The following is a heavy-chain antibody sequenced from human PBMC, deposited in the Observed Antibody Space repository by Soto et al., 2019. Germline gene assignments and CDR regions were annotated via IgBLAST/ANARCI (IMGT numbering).Heavy chain of an antibody. J-gene: IGHJ3*02. CDR1: GGTFSSYA. CDR3: ARGPFEYSSSFADPLFLNI. D-gene: IGHD6-6*01. Sequence: SVKVSCKASGGTFSSYAISWVRQAPGQGLEWMGGIIPIFGTANYAQKFQGRVTITADESTSTAYMELSSLRSEDTALYFCARGPFEYSSSFADPLFLNIWGQGTMVTVSS. V-gene: IGHV1-69*13. CDR2: IIPIFGTA.